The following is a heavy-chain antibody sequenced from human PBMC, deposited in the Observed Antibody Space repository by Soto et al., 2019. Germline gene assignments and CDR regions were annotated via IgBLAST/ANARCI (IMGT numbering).Heavy chain of an antibody. V-gene: IGHV3-23*01. CDR2: ISGGGGTT. CDR3: AKFPSLRFLEWLSNYFDY. Sequence: GGSLRLSCGASGFTFSTYAMSWVRQAPGKGLEWVSSISGGGGTTVYADSVKGRFTISRDNSRNTLYLQMNSLRAEDTAVYYCAKFPSLRFLEWLSNYFDYWGQGTLVTVSS. CDR1: GFTFSTYA. D-gene: IGHD3-3*01. J-gene: IGHJ4*02.